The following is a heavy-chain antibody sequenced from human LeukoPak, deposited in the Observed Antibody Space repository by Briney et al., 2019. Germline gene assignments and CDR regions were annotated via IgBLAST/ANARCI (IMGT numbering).Heavy chain of an antibody. CDR1: EFTVTNYC. J-gene: IGHJ6*02. CDR2: INSDGSST. V-gene: IGHV3-74*01. D-gene: IGHD3/OR15-3a*01. CDR3: ARDLGGPIFGLGLDV. Sequence: GGSLRLSCGASEFTVTNYCMHWVRQAPGKGLVWVSRINSDGSSTNYADSVKGRFTISRDYAKNTLYLQMNSLRDEDTAVYYCARDLGGPIFGLGLDVWGLGTTVTVSS.